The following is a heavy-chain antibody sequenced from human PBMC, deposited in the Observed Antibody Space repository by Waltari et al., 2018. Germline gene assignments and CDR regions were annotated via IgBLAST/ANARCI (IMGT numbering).Heavy chain of an antibody. D-gene: IGHD6-6*01. CDR1: GGPFHSFA. J-gene: IGHJ6*02. Sequence: QLVQSGAEVKKPGSSVIVSCKASGGPFHSFAPSWVRQAPGKGLEWMGGIIPRFNTPTYARKFQGRLTVTADESTSTAYMELNSLRSEDSALYYCATRIPSDHSGSFYYYGMDVWGQGTTVTVSS. V-gene: IGHV1-69*13. CDR3: ATRIPSDHSGSFYYYGMDV. CDR2: IIPRFNTP.